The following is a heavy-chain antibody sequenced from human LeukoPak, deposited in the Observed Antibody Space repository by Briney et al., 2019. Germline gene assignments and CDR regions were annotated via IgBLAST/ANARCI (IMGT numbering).Heavy chain of an antibody. CDR2: IVVGSGNT. J-gene: IGHJ4*02. CDR3: AASPDYYDSSGYSYYFDY. V-gene: IGHV1-58*01. D-gene: IGHD3-22*01. Sequence: ASVKVSCKSSASTFTSSAVQWVRQARGQRLEWIGLIVVGSGNTNYAQKFQERVTITRDMSTSTAYMELSSLRSEDTAVYYCAASPDYYDSSGYSYYFDYWGQGTLVTVSS. CDR1: ASTFTSSA.